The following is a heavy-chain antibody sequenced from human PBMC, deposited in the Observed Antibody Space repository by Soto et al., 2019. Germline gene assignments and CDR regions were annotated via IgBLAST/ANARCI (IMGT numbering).Heavy chain of an antibody. CDR3: ARPKIVVLSTTIAYGLDV. Sequence: HVQLVQSGAEVRKPGAAVKVSCQASGYTFNTYAIHWVRQAPGQRLEWLGWINPDTGGTTYSQNFQGRVTIMRDTSASTVDMELSSLTSEDTAVYYCARPKIVVLSTTIAYGLDVWGQGTSVTVSS. V-gene: IGHV1-3*01. CDR2: INPDTGGT. D-gene: IGHD2-21*01. CDR1: GYTFNTYA. J-gene: IGHJ6*02.